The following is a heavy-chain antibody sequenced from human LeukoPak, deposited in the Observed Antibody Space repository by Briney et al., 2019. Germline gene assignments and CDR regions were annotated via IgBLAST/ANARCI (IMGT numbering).Heavy chain of an antibody. CDR1: GGSISSYY. J-gene: IGHJ5*02. V-gene: IGHV4-59*01. Sequence: PSETLSLTRTVSGGSISSYYWSWIRQPPGKGLEWIGYIYYSGSTNYNPSLKSRVTISVDTSKNQFSLKLSSVTAADTAVYYCARGRMVRGVIIGFDPWGQGTLVTVSS. CDR2: IYYSGST. CDR3: ARGRMVRGVIIGFDP. D-gene: IGHD3-10*01.